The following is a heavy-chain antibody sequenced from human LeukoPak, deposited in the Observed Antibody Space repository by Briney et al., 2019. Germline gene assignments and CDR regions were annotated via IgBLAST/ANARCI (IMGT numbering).Heavy chain of an antibody. CDR2: IYYSGST. D-gene: IGHD6-19*01. CDR1: GGSISSSSYY. V-gene: IGHV4-39*01. J-gene: IGHJ5*02. CDR3: APARIYSSGSGLSFWFDP. Sequence: SETLSLTCTVSGGSISSSSYYWGWIRQPPGKGLEWIGRIYYSGSTYYNPSLKSRVTISVDTSKNQFSLKLSSVTAADTAVYYCAPARIYSSGSGLSFWFDPWGQGTLVTVSS.